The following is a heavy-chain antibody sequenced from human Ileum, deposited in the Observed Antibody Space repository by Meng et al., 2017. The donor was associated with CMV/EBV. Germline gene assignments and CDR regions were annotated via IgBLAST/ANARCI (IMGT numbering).Heavy chain of an antibody. CDR3: ARDTPQGYCSSTSCNTRRSGYYYGMDV. Sequence: ASVKVSCKASGYTFINHDINWVRQAAGQGLEWMGWMNSKSGNTGYAQKFQGRVTMTRDTSVSTAYMELSSLRSEDTAVYYCARDTPQGYCSSTSCNTRRSGYYYGMDVWGQGTTVTVSS. J-gene: IGHJ6*02. CDR2: MNSKSGNT. D-gene: IGHD2-2*02. CDR1: GYTFINHD. V-gene: IGHV1-8*01.